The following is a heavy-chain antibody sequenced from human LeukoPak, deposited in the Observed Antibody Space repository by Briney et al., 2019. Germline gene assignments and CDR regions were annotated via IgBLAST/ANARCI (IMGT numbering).Heavy chain of an antibody. CDR1: GFTFSSYS. Sequence: GGSLRLSRAASGFTFSSYSMNWVRQAPGKGLEWVSSISSSSSYIYYADSVKGRFTISRDNAKNTLYLQMNSLRVEDTAVYFCARDRAANQDWVEFDPWGQGTPVIVSS. D-gene: IGHD3/OR15-3a*01. J-gene: IGHJ5*02. CDR3: ARDRAANQDWVEFDP. V-gene: IGHV3-21*01. CDR2: ISSSSSYI.